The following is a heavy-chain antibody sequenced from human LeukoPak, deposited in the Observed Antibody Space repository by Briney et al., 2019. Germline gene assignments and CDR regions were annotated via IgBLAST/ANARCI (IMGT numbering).Heavy chain of an antibody. CDR3: AREILAPGKTHDY. Sequence: PGGSLRLSCAASGFTFSNYWMHWVRQVPGKGLVWVSRINDDGSATFYADSVKGRFTISRDNAKNTLFLQINSLRAEDTAVYYCAREILAPGKTHDYWGQGTLVTASS. V-gene: IGHV3-74*01. CDR2: INDDGSAT. J-gene: IGHJ4*02. CDR1: GFTFSNYW.